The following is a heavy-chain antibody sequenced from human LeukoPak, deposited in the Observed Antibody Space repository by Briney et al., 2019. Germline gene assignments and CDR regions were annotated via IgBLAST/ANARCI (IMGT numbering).Heavy chain of an antibody. CDR2: INHSGSP. CDR1: GGSFSGYY. V-gene: IGHV4-34*01. D-gene: IGHD6-13*01. CDR3: ARNIAAAGTGIDY. Sequence: SETLSLTCAVYGGSFSGYYWGWIRQPPGKGLEWIGEINHSGSPNYNPSLKSRVTISLDTSKNQFSLKLSSVTAADTAVYYCARNIAAAGTGIDYWGQGTLVTVSS. J-gene: IGHJ4*02.